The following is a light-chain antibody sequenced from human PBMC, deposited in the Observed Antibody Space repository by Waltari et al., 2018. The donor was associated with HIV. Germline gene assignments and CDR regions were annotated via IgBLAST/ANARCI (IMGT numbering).Light chain of an antibody. CDR1: QSLVRSDGDSY. V-gene: IGKV2-24*01. CDR2: KTS. Sequence: DLVMTQTPLSSPVTLGQPASISCRSSQSLVRSDGDSYLSWLHQRPGQPPRVLIYKTSNRFSGVPDRFSGSGAGTDFTLTISRVEAEDVGIYYCMQTTQFPLTFGGGTKVEIK. J-gene: IGKJ4*01. CDR3: MQTTQFPLT.